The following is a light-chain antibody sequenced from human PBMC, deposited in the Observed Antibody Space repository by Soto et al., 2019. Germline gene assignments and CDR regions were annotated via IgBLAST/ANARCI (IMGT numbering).Light chain of an antibody. J-gene: IGLJ3*02. Sequence: QSALTQPASVSGSPGQSITISCTGTSSDVGGYNYVSWYQQHPGKAPKLMIYEVSNRPSGVSNRFSGSKSGNTASLTISGLQAEDEGDYYCSSHTSSTTWVFGGGTQLTVL. CDR3: SSHTSSTTWV. CDR1: SSDVGGYNY. CDR2: EVS. V-gene: IGLV2-14*01.